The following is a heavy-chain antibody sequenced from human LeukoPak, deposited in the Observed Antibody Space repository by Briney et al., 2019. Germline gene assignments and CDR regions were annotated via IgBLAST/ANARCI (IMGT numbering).Heavy chain of an antibody. Sequence: ASLKFSCKASGYTFTGSYLHWLRQAPGQGLEWMGWINPNSGGTNYAQKFQGRVTMTRDTSISTAYMELSRLRSDDTAVYYCARTYSGSPPDYWGQGTLVTVSS. CDR2: INPNSGGT. CDR3: ARTYSGSPPDY. V-gene: IGHV1-2*02. J-gene: IGHJ4*02. D-gene: IGHD1-26*01. CDR1: GYTFTGSY.